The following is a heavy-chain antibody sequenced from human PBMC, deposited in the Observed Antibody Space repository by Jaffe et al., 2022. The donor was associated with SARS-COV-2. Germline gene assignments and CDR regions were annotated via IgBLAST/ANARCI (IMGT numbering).Heavy chain of an antibody. D-gene: IGHD3-3*01. V-gene: IGHV1-69*01. Sequence: QVQLVQSGAEVKKPGSSVKVSCKASGGTFSSYAISWVRQAPGQGLEWMGGIIPIFGTANYAQKFQGRVTITADESTSTAYMELSSLRSEDTAVYYCARSVRFLEWLGRDYYYYGMDVWGQGTTVTVSS. CDR3: ARSVRFLEWLGRDYYYYGMDV. CDR1: GGTFSSYA. J-gene: IGHJ6*02. CDR2: IIPIFGTA.